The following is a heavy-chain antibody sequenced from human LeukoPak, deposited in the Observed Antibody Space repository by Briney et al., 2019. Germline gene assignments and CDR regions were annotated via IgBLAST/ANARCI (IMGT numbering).Heavy chain of an antibody. V-gene: IGHV4-39*01. J-gene: IGHJ4*02. CDR3: ARHTGGGYEIDY. D-gene: IGHD5-12*01. Sequence: PSETLSLTCTVSGGSISSSSYYWGWIRQPPGKGLEWIGSIYYSGSTYYNPSLKSRVTISVDTSKNQFSLKVNSVTAADTAVFYCARHTGGGYEIDYWGQGTLVTVSS. CDR1: GGSISSSSYY. CDR2: IYYSGST.